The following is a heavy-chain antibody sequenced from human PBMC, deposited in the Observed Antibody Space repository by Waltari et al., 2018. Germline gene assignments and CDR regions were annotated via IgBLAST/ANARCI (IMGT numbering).Heavy chain of an antibody. J-gene: IGHJ2*01. CDR2: IRNKANSDGT. CDR1: GFTFSGSA. V-gene: IGHV3-73*02. Sequence: EVQLVESGGGLVQPGGSLKLSCAASGFTFSGSAMHWVRQASGKGLEWVGRIRNKANSDGTAHAASVKGRFTISRDESKNTAYLQMNSLKSEDTAVYYCTKADTSGSDIYWYFDLWGRGTLVTVSS. CDR3: TKADTSGSDIYWYFDL. D-gene: IGHD3-10*01.